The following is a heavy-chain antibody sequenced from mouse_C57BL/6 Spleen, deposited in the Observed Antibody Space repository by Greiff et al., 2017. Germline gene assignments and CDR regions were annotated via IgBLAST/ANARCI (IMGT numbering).Heavy chain of an antibody. CDR3: AREDYYSNLFDY. J-gene: IGHJ2*01. V-gene: IGHV1-22*01. Sequence: VQLQQSGPELVKPGASVKMSCKASGYTFTDYNMHWVKQSHGQGLEWIGYINPNNGGTSYNQKFKGKATLTVTKSSSTAYMELRSLTSEDSAVXYCAREDYYSNLFDYWGQGTTLTVSS. D-gene: IGHD2-5*01. CDR2: INPNNGGT. CDR1: GYTFTDYN.